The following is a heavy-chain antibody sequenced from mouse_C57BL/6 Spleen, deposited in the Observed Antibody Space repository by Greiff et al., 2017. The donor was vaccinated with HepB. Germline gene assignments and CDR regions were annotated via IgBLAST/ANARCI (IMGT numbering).Heavy chain of an antibody. D-gene: IGHD2-3*01. CDR2: ISYSGST. CDR3: ARSYDGFYYFDY. Sequence: EVHLVESGPGMVKPSQSLSLTCTVTGYSITSGYDWHWIRHFPGNKLEWMGYISYSGSTNYNPSLKSRISITHDTSKNHFFLKLNSVTTEDTATYYCARSYDGFYYFDYWGQGTTLTVSS. CDR1: GYSITSGYD. V-gene: IGHV3-1*01. J-gene: IGHJ2*01.